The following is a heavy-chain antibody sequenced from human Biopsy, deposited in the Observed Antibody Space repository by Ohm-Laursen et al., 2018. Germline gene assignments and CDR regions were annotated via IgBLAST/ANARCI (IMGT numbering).Heavy chain of an antibody. CDR1: GYTFTSYD. Sequence: SVKVSCKASGYTFTSYDISWVRQAPGQGLEWMGWISPYNDKTSYPPKLQDRVTMTADTSTNTAHMELRSLRSDDTVVYYCARVFCTSTTCYGLLDNWGQGTVVTVSS. D-gene: IGHD2/OR15-2a*01. CDR3: ARVFCTSTTCYGLLDN. J-gene: IGHJ4*02. CDR2: ISPYNDKT. V-gene: IGHV1-18*01.